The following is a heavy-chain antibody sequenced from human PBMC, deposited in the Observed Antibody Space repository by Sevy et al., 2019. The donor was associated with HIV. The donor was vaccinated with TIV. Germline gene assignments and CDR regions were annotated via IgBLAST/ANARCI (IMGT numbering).Heavy chain of an antibody. Sequence: GGSLRLSCTAYGFTFSNYAVHWVRQAPGKGLEWVAIISHDEIHKDFADSVRGRFSISRDTSKNTIYLQMNSLRPEDTAVLYCARDLPHLLPWELSRGSDFWGQGTLVTVSS. CDR1: GFTFSNYA. J-gene: IGHJ4*02. CDR3: ARDLPHLLPWELSRGSDF. V-gene: IGHV3-30*04. CDR2: ISHDEIHK. D-gene: IGHD3-16*01.